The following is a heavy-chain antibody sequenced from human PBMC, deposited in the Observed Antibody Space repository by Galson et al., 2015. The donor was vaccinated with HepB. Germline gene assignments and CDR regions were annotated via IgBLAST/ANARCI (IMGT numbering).Heavy chain of an antibody. CDR3: GGSLTHSGIAPAAVSS. CDR2: VYYTGAT. CDR1: GGSTSNRDYY. V-gene: IGHV4-30-4*01. D-gene: IGHD2-2*01. Sequence: TLSLTCTVTGGSTSNRDYYWSWIRQSPGKGLEWIGYVYYTGATFYSPSLQSRVTISVDTSKSQFSLNLNSVTAADTAVYYCGGSLTHSGIAPAAVSSWGQGTLVTVSS. J-gene: IGHJ5*02.